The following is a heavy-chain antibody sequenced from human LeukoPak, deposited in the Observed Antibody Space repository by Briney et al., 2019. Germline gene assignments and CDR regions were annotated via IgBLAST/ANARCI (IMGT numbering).Heavy chain of an antibody. V-gene: IGHV1-18*01. CDR3: AREGGVGPAAPPDYYSYQMDV. Sequence: ASVKVSCKASGYTFISYGITWVRQAPGQGLEWMGWISPYTTKTNYAQSLQGRVTMTADTSTSTAYMELRSLRSDDTAVYYCAREGGVGPAAPPDYYSYQMDVWGKGTTVTVSS. CDR2: ISPYTTKT. J-gene: IGHJ6*03. D-gene: IGHD3-16*01. CDR1: GYTFISYG.